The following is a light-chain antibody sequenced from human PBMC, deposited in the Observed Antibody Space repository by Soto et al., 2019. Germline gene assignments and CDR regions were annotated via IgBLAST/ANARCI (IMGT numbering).Light chain of an antibody. CDR2: GAS. J-gene: IGKJ4*01. V-gene: IGKV3-20*01. Sequence: EIVLTQSPGTLSLSPGERATLSCRASPSVSSSYLAWYQQKPGQAPRLLIYGASSRATGIPDRFSGSGSGTDFSLTISRLEPEDFAVYYCQQYGSSLLTFGGGTTVEIK. CDR1: PSVSSSY. CDR3: QQYGSSLLT.